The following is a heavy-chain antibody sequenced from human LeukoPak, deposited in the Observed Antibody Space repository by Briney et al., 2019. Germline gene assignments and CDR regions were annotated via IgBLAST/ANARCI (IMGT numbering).Heavy chain of an antibody. D-gene: IGHD3-10*01. CDR1: GGSISSGGYY. CDR3: ARTSSGSPNWYYYYYMDV. CDR2: IYHSGST. J-gene: IGHJ6*03. Sequence: SQTLSLTCTVSGGSISSGGYYWSWIRQPPGKGLEWIGYIYHSGSTYYNPSLKSRVTISVDRSKNQFSLKLSSVTAADTAVYYCARTSSGSPNWYYYYYMDVWGKGTTVTVSS. V-gene: IGHV4-30-2*01.